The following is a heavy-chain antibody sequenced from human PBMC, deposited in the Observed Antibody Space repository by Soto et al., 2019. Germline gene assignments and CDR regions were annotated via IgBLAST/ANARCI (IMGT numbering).Heavy chain of an antibody. D-gene: IGHD5-12*01. CDR1: GGTFSSYA. V-gene: IGHV1-69*13. CDR2: IIPIFGTA. J-gene: IGHJ6*03. Sequence: SVKVSCKASGGTFSSYAISWVRQAPGQGLEWMGWIIPIFGTANYAQKFQGRVTITADDSTSTAYMELSSLRSEDTAVYYCARTGIGYSGYDFYYYYYYYMDVWGKGTTVTVSS. CDR3: ARTGIGYSGYDFYYYYYYYMDV.